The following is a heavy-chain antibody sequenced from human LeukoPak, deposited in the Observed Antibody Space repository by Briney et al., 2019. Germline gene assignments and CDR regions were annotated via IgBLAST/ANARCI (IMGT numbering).Heavy chain of an antibody. Sequence: GGSLRLSCAASGFTFSTYGMTWVRQAPGKGLEWVSAISGSGGSTYYADSVKGRFIISRDNAKNSLYLQMNSLRAEDTAVYYCAKGGLSSGWYPNHYYYMDVWGKGTTVTISS. CDR1: GFTFSTYG. J-gene: IGHJ6*03. D-gene: IGHD6-19*01. CDR3: AKGGLSSGWYPNHYYYMDV. V-gene: IGHV3-23*01. CDR2: ISGSGGST.